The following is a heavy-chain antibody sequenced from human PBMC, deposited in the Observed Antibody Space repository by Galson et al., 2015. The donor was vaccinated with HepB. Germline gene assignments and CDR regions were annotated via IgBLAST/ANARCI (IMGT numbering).Heavy chain of an antibody. CDR2: IYPGDSDT. Sequence: QSGAEVKKPGESLKISCKGSGYSFTSYWIGWVRQMPGKGLEWMGIIYPGDSDTRYSPSFQGQVTISADKSISTAYLQWSSLKASDTAMYYCARHITIDGRRDGYNYNFDYWGQGTLVTVSS. D-gene: IGHD5-24*01. CDR3: ARHITIDGRRDGYNYNFDY. CDR1: GYSFTSYW. J-gene: IGHJ4*02. V-gene: IGHV5-51*01.